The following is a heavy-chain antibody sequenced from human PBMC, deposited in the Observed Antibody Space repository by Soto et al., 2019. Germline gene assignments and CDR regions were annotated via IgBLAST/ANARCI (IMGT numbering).Heavy chain of an antibody. Sequence: GSLRLSCAASGFTFSSYAMSWVRQAPGKGLEWVSAISGSGGSTYYADSVKGRFTISRDNSKNTLYLQMNSLRAEDTALYYCSKDEYYYSRSGYYIFDSWGQGTLVTVSS. V-gene: IGHV3-23*01. CDR2: ISGSGGST. CDR3: SKDEYYYSRSGYYIFDS. D-gene: IGHD3-22*01. CDR1: GFTFSSYA. J-gene: IGHJ4*02.